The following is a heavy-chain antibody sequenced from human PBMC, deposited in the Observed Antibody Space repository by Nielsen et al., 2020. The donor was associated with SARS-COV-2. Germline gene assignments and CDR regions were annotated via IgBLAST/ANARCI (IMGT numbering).Heavy chain of an antibody. J-gene: IGHJ4*02. CDR1: GFTFSSYG. CDR3: ARDGPTRATATDY. V-gene: IGHV3-21*03. Sequence: GESLKISCAASGFTFSSYGMHWVRQAPGKGLEWVSSISSRSSYIYYADSVKGRFTISRDNSKNTLFLQMNSLRPEDTAVYFCARDGPTRATATDYWGQGTLVTVSS. D-gene: IGHD2-2*01. CDR2: ISSRSSYI.